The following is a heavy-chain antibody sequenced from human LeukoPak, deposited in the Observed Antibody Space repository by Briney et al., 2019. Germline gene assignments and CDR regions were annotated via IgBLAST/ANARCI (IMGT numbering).Heavy chain of an antibody. J-gene: IGHJ4*02. CDR2: IYHSGST. CDR1: GGSISSGGYY. Sequence: SETLSLTCTVSGGSISSGGYYWSWIRQPPGKGLEWVGYIYHSGSTYYNPSLKSRVTISVDRSKNQFSLKLSSVTAADTAVYYCARSVEMATIPFDSWGRGTLVTVSS. V-gene: IGHV4-30-2*01. D-gene: IGHD5-24*01. CDR3: ARSVEMATIPFDS.